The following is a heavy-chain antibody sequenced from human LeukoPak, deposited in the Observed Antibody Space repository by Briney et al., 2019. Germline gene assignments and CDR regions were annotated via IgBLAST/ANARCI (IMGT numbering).Heavy chain of an antibody. CDR2: ISAYNGNT. CDR3: ARGARLGGYYGSGSYSSYYYYYYMDA. D-gene: IGHD3-10*01. Sequence: ASVKVSCKASGYTFTSNGSSWVRHAPGQRLELIGCISAYNGNTNYAQKLQGRVTMTTDTSTSTAYMELRSLRSDDTAVYYCARGARLGGYYGSGSYSSYYYYYYMDAWGKGTTVTVSS. V-gene: IGHV1-18*01. J-gene: IGHJ6*03. CDR1: GYTFTSNG.